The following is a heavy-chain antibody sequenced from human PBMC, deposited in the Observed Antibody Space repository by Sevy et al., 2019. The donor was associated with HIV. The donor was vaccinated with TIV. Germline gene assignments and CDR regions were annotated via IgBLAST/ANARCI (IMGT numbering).Heavy chain of an antibody. D-gene: IGHD4-17*01. CDR3: AKEVTMGYV. CDR1: GFNFSHYG. CDR2: IWYDGINK. J-gene: IGHJ6*02. V-gene: IGHV3-33*06. Sequence: GGSLRLSCVTSGFNFSHYGIHWVRQSPGKGMEWVAIIWYDGINKFYADSMKGRFTISRDNSKNTVDLQMNSLRAEDTAVYYCAKEVTMGYVWGQGTTVTVSS.